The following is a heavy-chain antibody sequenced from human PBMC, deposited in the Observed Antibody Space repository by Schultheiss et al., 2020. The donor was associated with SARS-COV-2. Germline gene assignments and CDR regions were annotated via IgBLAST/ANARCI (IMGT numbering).Heavy chain of an antibody. CDR3: ARGRGFGELLSKYYFDY. CDR2: IYHSGST. V-gene: IGHV4-38-2*01. D-gene: IGHD3-10*01. J-gene: IGHJ4*02. CDR1: GYSISSGYY. Sequence: SETLSLTCAVSGYSISSGYYWGWIRQPPGKGLEWIGSIYHSGSTNYNPSLKSRVTISVDTSKNQFSLKLSSVTAADTAVYYCARGRGFGELLSKYYFDYWGQGTLVTVSS.